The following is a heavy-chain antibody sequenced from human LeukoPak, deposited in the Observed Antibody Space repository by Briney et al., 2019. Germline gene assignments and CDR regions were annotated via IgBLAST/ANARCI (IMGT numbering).Heavy chain of an antibody. CDR1: GFTFSTYW. J-gene: IGHJ4*02. V-gene: IGHV3-7*03. D-gene: IGHD1-1*01. Sequence: PGGSLRLSCEASGFTFSTYWMIWVRQAPGKGLEWVANINQDGSKKYYVDSIKGRFTISRDNSKNTLYLQMNSLRAEDTALYYCAKGLERESRLDSWGQGTLVTVSS. CDR2: INQDGSKK. CDR3: AKGLERESRLDS.